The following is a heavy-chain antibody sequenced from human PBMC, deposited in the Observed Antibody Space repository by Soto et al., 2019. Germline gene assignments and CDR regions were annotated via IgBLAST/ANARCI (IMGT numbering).Heavy chain of an antibody. Sequence: EVQLVESGGGLVQPGRSLRLSCAASGFTFDDYAMHWVRQAPGKGLEWVSGISWNSGSIGYADSVKGRFTISRDNAKNSLYLQMNSLRAEDTAFYYCAKEPNYDFWSGNEKYYFDYWGQGTLVTVSS. V-gene: IGHV3-9*01. CDR2: ISWNSGSI. J-gene: IGHJ4*02. CDR3: AKEPNYDFWSGNEKYYFDY. D-gene: IGHD3-3*01. CDR1: GFTFDDYA.